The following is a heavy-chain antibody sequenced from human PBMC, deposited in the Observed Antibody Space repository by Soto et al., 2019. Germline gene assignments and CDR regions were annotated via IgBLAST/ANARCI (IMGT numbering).Heavy chain of an antibody. J-gene: IGHJ5*02. Sequence: PGGSLRLCCAASGVPFSSYSMNWVRQAPGKGLEWVSSISSSSSYIYYADSVKGRFTISRDNAKNSLYLQMNSLRAEDTAVYYCARDHDPTWFGEPNWFDPWGQGTLVTVSS. CDR2: ISSSSSYI. CDR3: ARDHDPTWFGEPNWFDP. CDR1: GVPFSSYS. D-gene: IGHD3-10*01. V-gene: IGHV3-21*01.